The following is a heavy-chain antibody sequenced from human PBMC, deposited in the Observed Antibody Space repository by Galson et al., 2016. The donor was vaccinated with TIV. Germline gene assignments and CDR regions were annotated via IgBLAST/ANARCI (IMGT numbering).Heavy chain of an antibody. CDR1: GFTFITSG. J-gene: IGHJ4*02. D-gene: IGHD6-13*01. V-gene: IGHV1-58*01. Sequence: SVKVSCKASGFTFITSGVHWVRQARGQRLEWIGWIVTGSGDTNYAQSFQQRVTITRDMSTSTAYMELRSQGSEDTAVYYCAGSAIPVTGNTAYWGQGTLVTVSS. CDR2: IVTGSGDT. CDR3: AGSAIPVTGNTAY.